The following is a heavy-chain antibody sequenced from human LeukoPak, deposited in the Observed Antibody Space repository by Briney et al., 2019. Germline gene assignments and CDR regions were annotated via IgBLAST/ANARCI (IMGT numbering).Heavy chain of an antibody. J-gene: IGHJ4*02. Sequence: GGSLRLSCAASGFTFSSYWMHWVRQAPGKGLEWVAVISYDGSNKYYADSVKGRFTISRDNSKNTLSLQMNSLRAEDTAVYYCAKDPGDGYFDYWGQGTLVTVSS. V-gene: IGHV3-30*18. CDR3: AKDPGDGYFDY. CDR1: GFTFSSYW. CDR2: ISYDGSNK.